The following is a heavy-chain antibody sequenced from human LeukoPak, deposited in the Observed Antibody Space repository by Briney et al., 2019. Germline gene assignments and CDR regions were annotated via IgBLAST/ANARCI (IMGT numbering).Heavy chain of an antibody. Sequence: SQTLSLTCAISGDSVSSNNGAWNWIRQSPSRGLEWLGRTYYRSKWYNDYAGSFISRITISPDTSRNQFSLQLDSVTPEDTAVYYCARDVGATGWHTFDYWGQGTLVTVSS. V-gene: IGHV6-1*01. J-gene: IGHJ4*02. CDR2: TYYRSKWYN. CDR1: GDSVSSNNGA. D-gene: IGHD3-9*01. CDR3: ARDVGATGWHTFDY.